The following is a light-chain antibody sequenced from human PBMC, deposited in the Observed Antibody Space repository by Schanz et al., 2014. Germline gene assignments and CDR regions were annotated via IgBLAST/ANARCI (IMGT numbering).Light chain of an antibody. V-gene: IGKV3-20*01. CDR2: DTS. J-gene: IGKJ3*01. CDR3: QQYGDTPFT. CDR1: QSVSSTY. Sequence: EIVLTQSPGTLSLSPGERATLSCRASQSVSSTYLAWYQQRPGQAPRLLIYDTSIRATGIPGRFSGSGSGTDFTLTISRLEPEDFVVYYCQQYGDTPFTFGPGTTVDIK.